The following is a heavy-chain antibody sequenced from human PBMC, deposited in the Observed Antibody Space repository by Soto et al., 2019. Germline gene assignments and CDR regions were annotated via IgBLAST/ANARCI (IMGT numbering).Heavy chain of an antibody. D-gene: IGHD3-3*01. CDR3: ATDQLHYDFWSGYLN. J-gene: IGHJ4*02. CDR1: GYTLTELS. Sequence: ASVKVSCKVSGYTLTELSMHWVRQAPGKGLEWMGGFDPEDGETIYAQKFQGRVNMTDDTSTDTAYMELSSLRSEDTAVYYCATDQLHYDFWSGYLNWGQGTLVTVSS. V-gene: IGHV1-24*01. CDR2: FDPEDGET.